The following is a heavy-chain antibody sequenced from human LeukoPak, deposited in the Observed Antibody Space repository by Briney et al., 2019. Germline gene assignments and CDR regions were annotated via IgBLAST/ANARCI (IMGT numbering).Heavy chain of an antibody. D-gene: IGHD2-2*01. J-gene: IGHJ3*02. CDR2: ISGSGGST. CDR1: GFTFSSYA. Sequence: GGSLRLSCAASGFTFSSYAMSWVRQAPGKGLEWVSAISGSGGSTYYADSVKGRFTISRDNSKNTLYLQMNSLRAEDTAAYYCAKDLGIVVVPAARENAFDIWGQGTMVTVSS. V-gene: IGHV3-23*01. CDR3: AKDLGIVVVPAARENAFDI.